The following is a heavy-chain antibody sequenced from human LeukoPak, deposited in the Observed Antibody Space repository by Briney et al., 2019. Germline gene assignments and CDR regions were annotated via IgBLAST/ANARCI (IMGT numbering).Heavy chain of an antibody. CDR3: ASFYERRDYYGMDV. D-gene: IGHD5/OR15-5a*01. CDR1: GYTFTNYA. CDR2: INAGNGNT. V-gene: IGHV1-3*01. J-gene: IGHJ6*02. Sequence: ASVKVSCKASGYTFTNYAMHWVRQAPGQRLEWMVWINAGNGNTKYSQKFQGRVTITRDTSASTAYMELSSLRSEDTAVYYCASFYERRDYYGMDVWGQGTTVTVSS.